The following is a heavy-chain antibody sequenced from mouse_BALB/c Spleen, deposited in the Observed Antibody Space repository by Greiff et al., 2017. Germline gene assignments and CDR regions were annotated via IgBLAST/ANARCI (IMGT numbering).Heavy chain of an antibody. J-gene: IGHJ1*01. CDR2: ISYSGST. D-gene: IGHD1-1*01. Sequence: EVKLQESGPGLVKPSQSLSLTCTVTGYSITSDYAWYLIRQFPGNKLEWMGYISYSGSTSYNPSLKSRIFITRDTSKNQFFLQLNSVTTEDTATCCCAREEDGSSYCWYFDVWGGGTTVTVSS. CDR1: GYSITSDYA. CDR3: AREEDGSSYCWYFDV. V-gene: IGHV3-2*02.